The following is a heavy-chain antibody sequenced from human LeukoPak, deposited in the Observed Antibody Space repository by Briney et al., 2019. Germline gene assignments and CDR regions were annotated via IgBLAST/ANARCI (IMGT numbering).Heavy chain of an antibody. Sequence: PGRSLRLSCAASGFTFSSYAMHWVRQAPGKGLEWVAVISYDGSNKYYADSVKGRFTISRDNSKNTLYLQMNSLRTEDSAVYYCARDLYWSGDYDSSYYFDYWGQGTLVTVSS. CDR1: GFTFSSYA. CDR3: ARDLYWSGDYDSSYYFDY. D-gene: IGHD3-22*01. CDR2: ISYDGSNK. J-gene: IGHJ4*02. V-gene: IGHV3-30*01.